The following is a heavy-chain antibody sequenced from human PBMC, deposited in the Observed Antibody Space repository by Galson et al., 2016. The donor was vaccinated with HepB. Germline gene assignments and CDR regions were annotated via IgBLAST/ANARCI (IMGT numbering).Heavy chain of an antibody. CDR3: AKDTSWVLVF. D-gene: IGHD3-16*01. J-gene: IGHJ4*02. CDR1: GFSFSSYA. CDR2: IVDSGVTT. Sequence: SLRLSCAASGFSFSSYAMCWVRQAPGKGLEWVSAIVDSGVTTYYADSVRGRFTISRDNSRSTLYLQMNSLRAEDTAVYYGAKDTSWVLVFWGQGNLVTVSS. V-gene: IGHV3-23*01.